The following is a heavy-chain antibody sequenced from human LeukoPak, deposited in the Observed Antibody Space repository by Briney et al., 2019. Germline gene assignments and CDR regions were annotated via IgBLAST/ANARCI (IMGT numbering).Heavy chain of an antibody. CDR2: ISYDGSNK. J-gene: IGHJ4*02. CDR1: GFTFSSYG. D-gene: IGHD3-10*01. CDR3: AKDSLVWFGELDGYYFDY. V-gene: IGHV3-30*18. Sequence: GGSLRLSCAASGFTFSSYGMHWVRQAPGKGLEWVAVISYDGSNKYYADSVKGRFTISRDNSKNTLYLQMNSLRAEDTAVYYCAKDSLVWFGELDGYYFDYWGQGTLVTVSS.